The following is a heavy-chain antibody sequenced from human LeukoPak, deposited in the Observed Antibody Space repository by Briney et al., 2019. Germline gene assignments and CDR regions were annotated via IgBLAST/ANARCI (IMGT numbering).Heavy chain of an antibody. V-gene: IGHV4-4*07. Sequence: SDTLSLTCTVSGGSISSYYWSWIRQPAGKGLEWIGRIYTSGSTNYNPSLKSRVTMSVDTSKNQFSLKLSSVTAADTAVYYCARGILLWFGELYFDYWGQGTLVTVSS. CDR3: ARGILLWFGELYFDY. J-gene: IGHJ4*02. CDR2: IYTSGST. CDR1: GGSISSYY. D-gene: IGHD3-10*01.